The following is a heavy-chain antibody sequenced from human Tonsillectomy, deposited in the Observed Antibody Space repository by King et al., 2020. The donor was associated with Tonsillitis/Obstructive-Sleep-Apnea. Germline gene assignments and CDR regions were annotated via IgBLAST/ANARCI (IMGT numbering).Heavy chain of an antibody. J-gene: IGHJ4*02. D-gene: IGHD6-13*01. V-gene: IGHV3-33*01. CDR2: ICYVGSNK. CDR1: GFTFSSYG. CDR3: ARDIAAADY. Sequence: VQLVESGGGVVQPGRSLRLSCAVSGFTFSSYGMHWVRQAPGKGLEWVAVICYVGSNKYYADSVKGRFTISRDNSKNALYLQMNSLRAEDTAVYYCARDIAAADYWGQGTLVTVSS.